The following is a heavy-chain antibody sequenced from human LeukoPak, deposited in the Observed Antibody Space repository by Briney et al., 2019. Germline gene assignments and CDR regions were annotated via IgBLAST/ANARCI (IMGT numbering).Heavy chain of an antibody. CDR2: IYYSGST. Sequence: SETLSLTCTVSGGSISSYYWTWIRQPPGKGLEWIGYIYYSGSTNYNPSLKSRVTISVDTSKNQFSLKLSSVTAADTAVYYCARSRGLVDYYYYYMDVWGKGTTVTVSS. CDR1: GGSISSYY. D-gene: IGHD2-8*02. J-gene: IGHJ6*03. CDR3: ARSRGLVDYYYYYMDV. V-gene: IGHV4-59*01.